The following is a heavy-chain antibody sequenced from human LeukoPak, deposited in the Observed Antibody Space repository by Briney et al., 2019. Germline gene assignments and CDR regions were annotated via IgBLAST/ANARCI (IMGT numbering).Heavy chain of an antibody. D-gene: IGHD6-19*01. CDR3: AREPPIAVAGINYYMDV. CDR2: INPNSGGT. CDR1: GYTFTGYY. Sequence: GASVKVSCKASGYTFTGYYMHWVRQAPGQGLEWMGWINPNSGGTNYAQKFQGRVTMTTDTSTSTAYMGLRSLRSDDTAVYYCAREPPIAVAGINYYMDVWGKGTTVTVSS. J-gene: IGHJ6*03. V-gene: IGHV1-2*02.